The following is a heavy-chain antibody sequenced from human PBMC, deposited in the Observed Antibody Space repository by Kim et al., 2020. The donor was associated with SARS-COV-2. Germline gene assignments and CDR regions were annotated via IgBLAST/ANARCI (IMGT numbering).Heavy chain of an antibody. J-gene: IGHJ4*01. D-gene: IGHD1-26*01. CDR2: ISYDGSNK. V-gene: IGHV3-30*18. CDR1: GFTFSSYG. CDR3: AKDRMGATIGVVEYYFD. Sequence: GGSLRLSCAASGFTFSSYGMHWVRQAPGKGLEWVAVISYDGSNKYYADSVKGRFTISRDNSKNTLYLQMNSLRAEDTAVYYCAKDRMGATIGVVEYYFD.